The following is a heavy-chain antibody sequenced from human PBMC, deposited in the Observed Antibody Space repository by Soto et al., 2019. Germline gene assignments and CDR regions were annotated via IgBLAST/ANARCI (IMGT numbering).Heavy chain of an antibody. CDR2: ISDSGDTT. D-gene: IGHD3-16*01. Sequence: EVLLLESGGDLVQPGGSLRLSCAASGFTFSSYAMNWVRQAPGKGLEWVSVISDSGDTTYYADSVKGRFTIFRDNSKNTLFLQMNSLRAEDTDIYYCARGDFSGYDDGAFGICGQGTMVTVSS. V-gene: IGHV3-23*01. J-gene: IGHJ3*02. CDR3: ARGDFSGYDDGAFGI. CDR1: GFTFSSYA.